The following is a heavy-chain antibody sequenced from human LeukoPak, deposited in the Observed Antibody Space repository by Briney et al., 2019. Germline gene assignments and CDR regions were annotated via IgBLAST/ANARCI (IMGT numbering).Heavy chain of an antibody. CDR3: AREGVTKYYFDY. CDR1: GESFSDYY. Sequence: PSETLSLTCAVYGESFSDYYWSWVRQPPGKGLEWIGEINHSGSTNYYPSLKSRVTISVDTSKNQFSLKLSSVTAADTAVYYCAREGVTKYYFDYWGQGTLVTVSS. J-gene: IGHJ4*02. V-gene: IGHV4-34*01. CDR2: INHSGST. D-gene: IGHD4-11*01.